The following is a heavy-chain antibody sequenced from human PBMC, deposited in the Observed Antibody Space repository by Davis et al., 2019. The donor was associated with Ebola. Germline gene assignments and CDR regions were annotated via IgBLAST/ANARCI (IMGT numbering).Heavy chain of an antibody. CDR3: AKDPAGHAAGDDY. V-gene: IGHV3-21*03. CDR1: GFTFSTYS. Sequence: PGGSLRLSCAASGFTFSTYSMSWVRQAPGKGLEWVSSISSDSDYIYYADSAKGRFTISRDNSQDTLYLHMNNLRLEDTGVYFCAKDPAGHAAGDDYWGQGTLVTVSS. J-gene: IGHJ4*02. CDR2: ISSDSDYI. D-gene: IGHD5-18*01.